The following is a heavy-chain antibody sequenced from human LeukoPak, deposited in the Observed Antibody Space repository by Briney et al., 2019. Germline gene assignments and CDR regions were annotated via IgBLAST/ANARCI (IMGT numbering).Heavy chain of an antibody. V-gene: IGHV1-69*13. D-gene: IGHD3-9*01. CDR2: IIPIFGTA. J-gene: IGHJ4*02. CDR1: GGTFSSYA. Sequence: SVKVSCKASGGTFSSYAISWVRQAPGQGLEWMGGIIPIFGTANYAQKFQGRVTITADESTSTAYMELSSLRSEDTAVYYCAREAREEELRYFDWLLSPFDYWGQGTLVTVSS. CDR3: AREAREEELRYFDWLLSPFDY.